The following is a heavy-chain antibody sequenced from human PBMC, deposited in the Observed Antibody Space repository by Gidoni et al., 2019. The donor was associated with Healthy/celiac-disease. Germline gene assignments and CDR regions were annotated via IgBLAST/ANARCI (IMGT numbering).Heavy chain of an antibody. CDR2: IRSKAYGGTT. D-gene: IGHD4-17*01. J-gene: IGHJ4*02. V-gene: IGHV3-49*04. CDR1: GFTFGDYA. CDR3: TRRARISLQYGEPDY. Sequence: EVQLVESGGGLVQPGRSLRLSCTASGFTFGDYAMSWVRQAPGKGLGWGGFIRSKAYGGTTEYAASVNGRFTISRDDSKSIAYLQMNSLKTEDTAVYYCTRRARISLQYGEPDYWGQGTLVTVSS.